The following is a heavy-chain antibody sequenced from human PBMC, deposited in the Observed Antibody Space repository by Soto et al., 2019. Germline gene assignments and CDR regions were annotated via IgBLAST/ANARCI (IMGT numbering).Heavy chain of an antibody. Sequence: PSETLSLTCTVSVGSIITTNYYWVWIRQPPGNGLEWIGTIYYAWSTYYNPSLKSRVTISFDTSKNQFSLKLRSVTATDTAMYYCARLQPPRGYSSGWFERWGKGFQVTVSS. J-gene: IGHJ5*02. CDR3: ARLQPPRGYSSGWFER. CDR1: VGSIITTNYY. D-gene: IGHD6-19*01. CDR2: IYYAWST. V-gene: IGHV4-39*01.